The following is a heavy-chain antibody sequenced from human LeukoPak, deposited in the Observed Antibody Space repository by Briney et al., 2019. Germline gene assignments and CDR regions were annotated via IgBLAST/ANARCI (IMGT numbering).Heavy chain of an antibody. V-gene: IGHV4-59*13. J-gene: IGHJ4*02. CDR2: IHYSGST. CDR1: GGSMGTYY. CDR3: ARDSSYGDYYFDH. Sequence: SETLSLTCTVSGGSMGTYYWSWIRQSPGKGLEWIGYIHYSGSTKYNPSLNSRVTISVGTSKNHFSLKLSSVTAADTAVYYCARDSSYGDYYFDHWGQGTLVTVSS. D-gene: IGHD4-17*01.